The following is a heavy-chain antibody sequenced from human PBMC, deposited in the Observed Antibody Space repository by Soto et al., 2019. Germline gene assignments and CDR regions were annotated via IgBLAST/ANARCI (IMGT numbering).Heavy chain of an antibody. V-gene: IGHV4-31*03. CDR1: NGSISSSGYY. J-gene: IGHJ5*02. D-gene: IGHD6-6*01. Sequence: QVQPQESGPGLAKPSQTLSLTCNVSNGSISSSGYYWSWIRQHPGQGLEWIGYIYYSGSTYYNPSLKSRVTISVDTSKNQFSLKLGSVTAADTAIYYCAGGSSKSWFDPWGQGTLVTVSS. CDR2: IYYSGST. CDR3: AGGSSKSWFDP.